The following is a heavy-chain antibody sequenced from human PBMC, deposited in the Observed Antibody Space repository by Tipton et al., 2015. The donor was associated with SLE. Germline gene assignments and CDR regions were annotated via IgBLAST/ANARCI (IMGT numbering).Heavy chain of an antibody. CDR1: GGSISSYY. J-gene: IGHJ4*02. Sequence: TLSLTCTVSGGSISSYYWSWIRQPPGKGLEWIGYIYYSGSTNYNPSLKSRVTISVDTSKNQFSLKLTSVTAAETAVYYCARQDSGNYYPFDYWGQGTLVTVSP. V-gene: IGHV4-59*08. CDR3: ARQDSGNYYPFDY. CDR2: IYYSGST. D-gene: IGHD1-26*01.